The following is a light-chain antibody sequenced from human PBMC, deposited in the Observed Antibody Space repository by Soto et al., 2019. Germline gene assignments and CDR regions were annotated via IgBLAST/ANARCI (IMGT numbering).Light chain of an antibody. CDR1: QSVSSY. Sequence: TQSPATLSLSPGERATLSCRASQSVSSYLNWYQQKPGKAPKLLIYAASSLQSGVPSRFSGSGSGTDFTLTISSLQPEDFATYYCQQSYSTPRTFGQGTKVEIK. CDR2: AAS. CDR3: QQSYSTPRT. J-gene: IGKJ1*01. V-gene: IGKV1-39*01.